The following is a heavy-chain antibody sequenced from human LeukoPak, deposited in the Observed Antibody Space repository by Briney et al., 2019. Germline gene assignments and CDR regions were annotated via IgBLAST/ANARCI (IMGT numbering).Heavy chain of an antibody. D-gene: IGHD3-16*01. CDR1: GFTFSSYS. CDR2: ISSSSSYI. J-gene: IGHJ4*02. CDR3: ARDCNDYVWGSYSDY. V-gene: IGHV3-21*01. Sequence: GGSLRLSCAASGFTFSSYSMNWVRQAPGKGLEWVSSISSSSSYIYYAVSVKGRFTISRDNAKNSLYLQMNSLRAEDTAVYYCARDCNDYVWGSYSDYWGQGTLVTVSS.